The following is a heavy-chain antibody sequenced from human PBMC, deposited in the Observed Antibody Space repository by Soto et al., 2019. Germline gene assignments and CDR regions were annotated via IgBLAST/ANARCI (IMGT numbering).Heavy chain of an antibody. Sequence: PSETLSLTCAVYGGSFSVHSWTLIRQSPGKGLEWIGDINHSGRVNYSPSVKSRVTISLDTSNNQFSLTLSAVTAADTAMYYCSTRAYDTNGYYRFDPWVQGTLVNVSS. D-gene: IGHD3-22*01. CDR3: STRAYDTNGYYRFDP. V-gene: IGHV4-34*01. J-gene: IGHJ5*01. CDR1: GGSFSVHS. CDR2: INHSGRV.